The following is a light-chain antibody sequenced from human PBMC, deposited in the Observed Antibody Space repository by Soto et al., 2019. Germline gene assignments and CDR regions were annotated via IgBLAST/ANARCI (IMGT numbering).Light chain of an antibody. V-gene: IGKV3-20*01. CDR3: QQYGSLPRT. CDR2: SAS. J-gene: IGKJ1*01. CDR1: QSVGTS. Sequence: EIVLTQSPGTLSLSPGERATLSCRASQSVGTSLGWYQQKFGQAPRLLIYSASSRAIGIPDRFSASGSGTDFTLTISRLEPEDFAVYYCQQYGSLPRTFGQGTKVEMK.